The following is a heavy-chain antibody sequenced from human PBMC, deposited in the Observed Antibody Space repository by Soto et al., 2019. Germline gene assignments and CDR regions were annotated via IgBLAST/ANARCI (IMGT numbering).Heavy chain of an antibody. D-gene: IGHD6-13*01. CDR3: ARLYGSRGPFDY. CDR2: IYYSGST. Sequence: PSETLSLTCTVSGGSINSGGYYWNWIRQHPGKGLEWIGYIYYSGSTYYNPSLKSRVTISVDTSKNQFSLKLSSVTAADTAVYYCARLYGSRGPFDYWGQGTLVTVSS. V-gene: IGHV4-31*03. CDR1: GGSINSGGYY. J-gene: IGHJ4*02.